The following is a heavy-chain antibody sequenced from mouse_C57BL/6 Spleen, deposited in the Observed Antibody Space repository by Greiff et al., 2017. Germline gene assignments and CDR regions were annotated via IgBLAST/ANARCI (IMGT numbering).Heavy chain of an antibody. D-gene: IGHD2-4*01. CDR1: GFTFSSYA. Sequence: EVKVVESGEGLVKPGGSLKLSCAASGFTFSSYAMSWVRQTPEKRLEWVAYISSGGDYIYYADTVKGRFTISRDNARNTLYLQMSSLKSEDTAMYYCTRVYDYDEGFAYWGQGTLVTVSA. V-gene: IGHV5-9-1*02. CDR3: TRVYDYDEGFAY. CDR2: ISSGGDYI. J-gene: IGHJ3*01.